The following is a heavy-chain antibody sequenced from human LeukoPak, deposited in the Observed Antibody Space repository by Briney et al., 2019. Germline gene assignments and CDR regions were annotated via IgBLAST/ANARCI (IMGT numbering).Heavy chain of an antibody. J-gene: IGHJ5*02. CDR3: ARGVPAGSFDWFDP. CDR1: GGSFSGYY. D-gene: IGHD2-2*01. V-gene: IGHV4-34*01. Sequence: PSETLSLTCAVYGGSFSGYYWSWIRQPPGKGLEWIGEINHSGSTNYNPSLKSRVTISVDTSKNQFSLKLSSVTAADTAVYYCARGVPAGSFDWFDPWGQGTLVTVSS. CDR2: INHSGST.